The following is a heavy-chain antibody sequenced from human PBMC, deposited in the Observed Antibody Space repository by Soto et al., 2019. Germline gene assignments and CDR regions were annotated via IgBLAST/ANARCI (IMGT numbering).Heavy chain of an antibody. CDR3: ASPVRYGSRCAAY. D-gene: IGHD6-13*01. CDR1: GFSFSSYW. Sequence: PGGTLTLSCAASGFSFSSYWMYWVRQASAKERVWFSRNNSHGSSTSYKASVKGRFTISIDNAKNKFYLQMNSLRAEDTAMYYCASPVRYGSRCAAYWGQGTLVSVSS. J-gene: IGHJ4*02. V-gene: IGHV3-74*01. CDR2: NNSHGSST.